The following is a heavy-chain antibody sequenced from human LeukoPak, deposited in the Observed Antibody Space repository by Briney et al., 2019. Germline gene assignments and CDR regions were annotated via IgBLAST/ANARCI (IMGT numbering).Heavy chain of an antibody. V-gene: IGHV1-2*02. Sequence: GASVKVSCKASGYTFTGYYMHWVRQAPGQGLEWMGWISPNSGGTNYAQKFQGRVTMTRDTSISTAYMELSRLRSDDTAVYYCARTERWLQFRYFDYWGQGTLVTVSS. J-gene: IGHJ4*02. CDR1: GYTFTGYY. CDR3: ARTERWLQFRYFDY. CDR2: ISPNSGGT. D-gene: IGHD5-24*01.